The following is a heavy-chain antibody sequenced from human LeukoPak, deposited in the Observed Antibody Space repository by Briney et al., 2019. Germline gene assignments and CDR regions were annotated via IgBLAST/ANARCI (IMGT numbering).Heavy chain of an antibody. V-gene: IGHV4-38-2*02. D-gene: IGHD5-24*01. J-gene: IGHJ6*03. CDR2: IYHSGST. CDR3: ARVGDGYNYDYYYMDV. CDR1: GYSISSGYY. Sequence: SETLSLTCTVSGYSISSGYYWGWIRPPPGKGLEWIGSIYHSGSTYYNPSLKSRVTISVDTSKNQFSLKLSSVTAADTAVYYCARVGDGYNYDYYYMDVWGKGTTVTVSS.